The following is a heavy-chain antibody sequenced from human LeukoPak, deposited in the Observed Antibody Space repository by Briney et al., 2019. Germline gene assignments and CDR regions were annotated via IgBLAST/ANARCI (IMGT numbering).Heavy chain of an antibody. CDR1: GFTFSGYS. CDR3: AKDPGRSSGPWFDY. Sequence: GGSLRLSCAASGFTFSGYSMTWVRQAPGKGLEWVSTVTNSGGSTYYADSVKGRFTNSRDNSKNTLFLDMNSLRVEDTALYFCAKDPGRSSGPWFDYWGQGTLVTVSS. CDR2: VTNSGGST. V-gene: IGHV3-23*01. D-gene: IGHD6-19*01. J-gene: IGHJ4*02.